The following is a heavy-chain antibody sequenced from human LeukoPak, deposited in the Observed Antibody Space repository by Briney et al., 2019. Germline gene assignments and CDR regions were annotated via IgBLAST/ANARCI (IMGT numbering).Heavy chain of an antibody. V-gene: IGHV3-30*02. CDR2: IRYDGSNK. Sequence: GGSLRLSCAASGFTFSSYAMHWVRQAPGKGLEWVAVIRYDGSNKYYADSVKGRFTISRDNSKNTLYLQMNSLRAEDTAVYYCAKEGIRPYYDILTGYYPDYWGQGTLVTVSS. D-gene: IGHD3-9*01. J-gene: IGHJ4*02. CDR1: GFTFSSYA. CDR3: AKEGIRPYYDILTGYYPDY.